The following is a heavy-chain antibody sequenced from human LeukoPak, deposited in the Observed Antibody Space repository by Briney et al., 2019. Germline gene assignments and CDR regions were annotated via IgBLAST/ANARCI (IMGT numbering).Heavy chain of an antibody. Sequence: VSGPALVKPTQTLTLTCTFSGFSLSTSGMCVSWIRQSPGKGLEWLARIDWDDDKYYSTSLRTRLTISKDTSKNQVVLTMTNMDPVDTATYYCARILLTSYYFVYWGQGTLVTVSS. V-gene: IGHV2-70*11. J-gene: IGHJ4*02. D-gene: IGHD3-9*01. CDR2: IDWDDDK. CDR1: GFSLSTSGMC. CDR3: ARILLTSYYFVY.